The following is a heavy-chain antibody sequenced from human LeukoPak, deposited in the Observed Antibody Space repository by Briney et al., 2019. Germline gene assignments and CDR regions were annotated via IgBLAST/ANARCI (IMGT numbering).Heavy chain of an antibody. CDR1: GYTFTGYY. V-gene: IGHV1-2*04. CDR2: INPNSGGT. J-gene: IGHJ4*02. Sequence: ASVKVSCKASGYTFTGYYMHWVRQAPGQGLEWMGWINPNSGGTNYAQKFQGWVTMTRDTSISTAYMELSRLRSDGTAVYYCARTLGSGSYYGGLDYWGQGTLVTVSS. D-gene: IGHD3-10*01. CDR3: ARTLGSGSYYGGLDY.